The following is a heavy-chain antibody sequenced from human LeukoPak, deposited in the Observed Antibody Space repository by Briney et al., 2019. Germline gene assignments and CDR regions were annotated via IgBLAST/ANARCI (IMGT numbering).Heavy chain of an antibody. J-gene: IGHJ4*02. D-gene: IGHD3-22*01. CDR3: AKNYYYDSNGSLGY. CDR1: GFTFSSYA. Sequence: GRSLRLSCAASGFTFSSYAMHWVRQAPGKGLEWVAVISYDGSNKYYADSVKGRFTISRDNSKNTLYLQMNSLRAEDTAVYYCAKNYYYDSNGSLGYWGQGTLVTVSS. V-gene: IGHV3-30-3*02. CDR2: ISYDGSNK.